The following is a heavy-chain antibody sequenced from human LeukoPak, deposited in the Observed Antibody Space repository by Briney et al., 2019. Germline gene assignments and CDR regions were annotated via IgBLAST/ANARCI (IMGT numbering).Heavy chain of an antibody. CDR2: IDYDGGSG. J-gene: IGHJ1*01. D-gene: IGHD6-19*01. Sequence: LPGGSLRLSCSASGFTVTNFMSWIRPAPGKGLEWVSSIDYDGGSGHYADSVKGRFTISRDNSNNTLFLHLNSLRGEDTAVYYCTRNSGWYGLSWGQGTLVTVSS. CDR3: TRNSGWYGLS. V-gene: IGHV3-53*01. CDR1: GFTVTNF.